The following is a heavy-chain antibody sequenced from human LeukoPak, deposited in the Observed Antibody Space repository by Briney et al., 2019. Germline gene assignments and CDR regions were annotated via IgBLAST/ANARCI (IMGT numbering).Heavy chain of an antibody. CDR1: GFTFSSYS. D-gene: IGHD4-23*01. V-gene: IGHV3-48*02. J-gene: IGHJ4*02. CDR3: ARHDYAGNSGDY. CDR2: IGTSSGII. Sequence: GGSLRLSCAASGFTFSSYSMNWVRQTPGKGLEWVSYIGTSSGIIYYADSVKGRFTISRDNAKNSLYLQMNSLRDEDTAVYYCARHDYAGNSGDYWGQGTLVTVSS.